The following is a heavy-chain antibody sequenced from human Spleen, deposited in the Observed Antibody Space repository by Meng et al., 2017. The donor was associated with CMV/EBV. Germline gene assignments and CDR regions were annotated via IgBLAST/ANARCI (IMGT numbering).Heavy chain of an antibody. J-gene: IGHJ5*02. CDR3: AKDPSSGWYENWFDP. Sequence: SGFPFNLYAMSWVRQAPGKGLECVSSISGSGGGTYYADSVKGRFTISRDNSKNTLYLQMNSLRGEDTAIYYCAKDPSSGWYENWFDPWGQGTLVTVSS. CDR2: ISGSGGGT. V-gene: IGHV3-23*01. CDR1: GFPFNLYA. D-gene: IGHD6-19*01.